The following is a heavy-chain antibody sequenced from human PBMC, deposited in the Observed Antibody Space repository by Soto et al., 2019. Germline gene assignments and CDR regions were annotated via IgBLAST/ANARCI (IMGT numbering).Heavy chain of an antibody. V-gene: IGHV4-39*01. J-gene: IGHJ4*02. CDR1: GGSINSNNYC. CDR2: IYYDGST. Sequence: TSETLSLTCTVSGGSINSNNYCWAWIRQPPGKGLAWIASIYYDGSTYYNPSLKSRVTISIDTSKNQFSLRLRSVTAADTAIYYCAKVVVAATRHTDFDSWGQGTLVTVSS. D-gene: IGHD2-15*01. CDR3: AKVVVAATRHTDFDS.